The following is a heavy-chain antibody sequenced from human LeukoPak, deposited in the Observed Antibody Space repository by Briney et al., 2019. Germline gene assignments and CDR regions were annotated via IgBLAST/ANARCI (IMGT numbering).Heavy chain of an antibody. V-gene: IGHV4-59*12. CDR1: GGSISSYY. CDR3: ASLVVVAATLDY. Sequence: SETLSLTCTVSGGSISSYYWSWIRQPPGKGLEWIGSIYYSGSTYYNPSLKSRVTISVDTSKNQFSLKLSSVTAADTAVYYCASLVVVAATLDYWGQGTLVTVSS. CDR2: IYYSGST. J-gene: IGHJ4*02. D-gene: IGHD2-15*01.